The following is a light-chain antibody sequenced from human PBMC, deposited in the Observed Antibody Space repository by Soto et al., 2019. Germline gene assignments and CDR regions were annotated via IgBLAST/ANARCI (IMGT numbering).Light chain of an antibody. CDR1: SSDIGGYNY. J-gene: IGLJ1*01. CDR2: EVS. CDR3: CSYAGNIYV. V-gene: IGLV2-14*01. Sequence: QSALTQPASVSGSPGQSITISCTGTSSDIGGYNYVSWFQQHPGKAPKLIIFEVSNRPSGVSNRFSASKSGNTASLTISGLQAEDEADYYCCSYAGNIYVFGTGTKLTVL.